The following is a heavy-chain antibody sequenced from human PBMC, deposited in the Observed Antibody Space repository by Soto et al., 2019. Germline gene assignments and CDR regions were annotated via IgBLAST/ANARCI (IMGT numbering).Heavy chain of an antibody. Sequence: QVQFVQSGAEVKKPGASVRLSCKPSGYTLPNYSIQWVRQAAGQGLQWLGWINPGTGHTESSQRFQGRLTLTMDNSATTFYMDLTSLTSEDTAVYFCTRDLNGGNPFDYWGQGTLVTVSS. V-gene: IGHV1-3*01. CDR2: INPGTGHT. CDR3: TRDLNGGNPFDY. CDR1: GYTLPNYS. D-gene: IGHD2-8*01. J-gene: IGHJ4*02.